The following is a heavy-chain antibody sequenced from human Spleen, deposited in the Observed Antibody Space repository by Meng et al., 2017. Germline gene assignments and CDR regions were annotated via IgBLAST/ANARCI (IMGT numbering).Heavy chain of an antibody. J-gene: IGHJ4*02. CDR2: IYSGGST. Sequence: GESLKISCAASGFSVMSNYMTWVRQAPGKGLEWVSVIYSGGSTFYSASVKGRFTISRDNAKNSLYLQMNSLRAEDTAVFYCASLGGVWGSYRPTYFDYWGQGTLVTVSS. D-gene: IGHD3-16*01. V-gene: IGHV3-66*01. CDR3: ASLGGVWGSYRPTYFDY. CDR1: GFSVMSNY.